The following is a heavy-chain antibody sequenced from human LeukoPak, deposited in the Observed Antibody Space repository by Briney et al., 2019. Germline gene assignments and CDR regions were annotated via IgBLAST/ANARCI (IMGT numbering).Heavy chain of an antibody. CDR1: GFTVSSNY. CDR2: ISGSGGST. D-gene: IGHD2-21*02. CDR3: ARRVVVTVNYAFDI. Sequence: GGSLRLSCAASGFTVSSNYMSWVRQAPGKGLEWVSAISGSGGSTYYADSVKGRFAISRDNSKNTLYLQMNSLRAEDTAVYYCARRVVVTVNYAFDIWGQGTMVTVSS. V-gene: IGHV3-23*01. J-gene: IGHJ3*02.